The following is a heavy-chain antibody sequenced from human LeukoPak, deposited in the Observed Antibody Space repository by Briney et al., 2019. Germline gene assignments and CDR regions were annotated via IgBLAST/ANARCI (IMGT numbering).Heavy chain of an antibody. Sequence: PGGSLRLSCAASGFTFSNYGMSWVRQAPGKGLEWVSVISGSGGSIYYADSVKGRVTISGDTSKNTLYLQMNSLRAEDTAVYYCAKRTMVRGVAPYDAFDIWGQGTMVTVSS. CDR3: AKRTMVRGVAPYDAFDI. D-gene: IGHD3-10*01. J-gene: IGHJ3*02. CDR1: GFTFSNYG. V-gene: IGHV3-23*01. CDR2: ISGSGGSI.